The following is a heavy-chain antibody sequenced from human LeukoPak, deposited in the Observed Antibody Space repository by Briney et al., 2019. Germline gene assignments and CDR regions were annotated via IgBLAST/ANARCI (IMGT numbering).Heavy chain of an antibody. CDR1: GYTFTSNY. CDR3: ARDQEGFDD. J-gene: IGHJ4*02. CDR2: IYPRDGST. V-gene: IGHV1-46*01. Sequence: ASVQVSCKASGYTFTSNYIHWVRQAPGQGLEWMGMIYPRDGSTSYAQKFQGRVTVTKDTSTSTVHMELSGLRSEDTAVYYCARDQEGFDDWGQGTLVTVSS.